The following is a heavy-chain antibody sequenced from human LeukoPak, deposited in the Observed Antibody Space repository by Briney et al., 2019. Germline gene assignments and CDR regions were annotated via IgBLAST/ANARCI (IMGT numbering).Heavy chain of an antibody. V-gene: IGHV1-69*05. D-gene: IGHD5-18*01. J-gene: IGHJ4*02. CDR2: IIPIFGTA. Sequence: SVKVSCKASGGAFSSYAISWVREAPGQGLEWMGRIIPIFGTANYAQKFQGRVTITTDESTSTAYMELSSLRSEDTAVYYCARDSADSYGLDYWGQGTLVTVSS. CDR3: ARDSADSYGLDY. CDR1: GGAFSSYA.